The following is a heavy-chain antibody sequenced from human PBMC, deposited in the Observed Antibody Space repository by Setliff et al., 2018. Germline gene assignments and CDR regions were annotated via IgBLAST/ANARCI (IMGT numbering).Heavy chain of an antibody. V-gene: IGHV4-39*07. CDR3: ARSLSSGSYWNSRPFYSDY. CDR2: IYYSGTT. D-gene: IGHD3-10*01. CDR1: GGSFSSSSYY. Sequence: SETLSLTCAVSGGSFSSSSYYWGWIRQPPGKGLECIGTIYYSGTTYYSPSLKSRVTISRDTSKNQLSLELTSVTAADTAVYYCARSLSSGSYWNSRPFYSDYWGQGTLVTVSS. J-gene: IGHJ4*02.